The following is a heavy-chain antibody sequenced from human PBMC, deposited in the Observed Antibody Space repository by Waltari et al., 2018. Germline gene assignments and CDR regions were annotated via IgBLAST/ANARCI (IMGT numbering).Heavy chain of an antibody. D-gene: IGHD6-6*01. CDR2: IYYSGST. V-gene: IGHV4-39*01. Sequence: QLQLQESGPGLVTPSETLSLTCTVPGGPTSSSNYYRVWIRQPPGKGLEWIGNIYYSGSTYYNPSLKSRLTISLDTSKNQFFLNLRSVTAADTAVYYCARRRAGSSSIDYWGQGTLVTVSS. CDR3: ARRRAGSSSIDY. CDR1: GGPTSSSNYY. J-gene: IGHJ4*02.